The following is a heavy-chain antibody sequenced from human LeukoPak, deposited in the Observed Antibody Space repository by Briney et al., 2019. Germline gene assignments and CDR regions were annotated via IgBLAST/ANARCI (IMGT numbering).Heavy chain of an antibody. D-gene: IGHD4-23*01. CDR2: VSWNSGTI. V-gene: IGHV3-9*03. J-gene: IGHJ4*02. CDR3: AKAQDYGGKNYFDY. CDR1: GFTLDNYA. Sequence: GGSLRLSCAASGFTLDNYAMHWVRQAPGKGLEGVSGVSWNSGTIGYGDSVKGRFTISRDNAKSSLYLQMNSLRAEDMAVYYCAKAQDYGGKNYFDYWGQGTLVTVSS.